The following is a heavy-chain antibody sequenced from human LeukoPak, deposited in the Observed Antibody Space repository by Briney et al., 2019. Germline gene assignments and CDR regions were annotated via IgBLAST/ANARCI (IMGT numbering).Heavy chain of an antibody. Sequence: EGSLRLSCAASGFTFSSYWMNWVRQAPGKGLVWVSRIKPDGSSMSYADSVQGRFTISRDNAKNTLYLQMNSLRAEDTAVYYCATLYGGSTDYWGQGTLVTVSS. CDR2: IKPDGSSM. D-gene: IGHD5-12*01. J-gene: IGHJ4*02. V-gene: IGHV3-74*01. CDR3: ATLYGGSTDY. CDR1: GFTFSSYW.